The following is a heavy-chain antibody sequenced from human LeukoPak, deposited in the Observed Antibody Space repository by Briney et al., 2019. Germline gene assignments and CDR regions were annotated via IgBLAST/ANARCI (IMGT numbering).Heavy chain of an antibody. CDR1: GYTFIGNY. CDR3: AREYYDSSSEYYFDS. Sequence: ASVKVSCKASGYTFIGNYIHWVRQAPGQGLEWMGIIDPSGDSTRYAQKFQGRVTMTRDTSTSTVNMELSGLRSEDTAIYYCAREYYDSSSEYYFDSWGQGTLVTVSS. V-gene: IGHV1-46*01. CDR2: IDPSGDST. D-gene: IGHD3-22*01. J-gene: IGHJ4*02.